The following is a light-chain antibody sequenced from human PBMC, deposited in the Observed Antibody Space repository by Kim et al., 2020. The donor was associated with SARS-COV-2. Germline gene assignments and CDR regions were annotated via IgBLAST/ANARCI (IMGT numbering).Light chain of an antibody. Sequence: SLSPGERATRSCRASQSVSSYLAWYQQKPGQAPRLLIYGASNRATGIPARFSGSGSGTDFTLTISSLEPEDFAVYYCQQRSNWWTFGQGTKVDIK. J-gene: IGKJ1*01. CDR1: QSVSSY. CDR3: QQRSNWWT. V-gene: IGKV3-11*01. CDR2: GAS.